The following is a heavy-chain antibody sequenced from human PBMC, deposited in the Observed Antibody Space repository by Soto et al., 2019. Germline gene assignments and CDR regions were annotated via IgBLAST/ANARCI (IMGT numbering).Heavy chain of an antibody. Sequence: QVQLVQSGAEVKKPGSSVKVSCKASGGTFSTDSISWVRQAPGQGLEWMGGIIPMFGTANNAQKFQGRVTITADESTSTAYMELSSLRSEDTAVYFCAREIAGGYGMDVWGQGTTVTVAS. CDR3: AREIAGGYGMDV. CDR2: IIPMFGTA. D-gene: IGHD1-1*01. CDR1: GGTFSTDS. V-gene: IGHV1-69*12. J-gene: IGHJ6*02.